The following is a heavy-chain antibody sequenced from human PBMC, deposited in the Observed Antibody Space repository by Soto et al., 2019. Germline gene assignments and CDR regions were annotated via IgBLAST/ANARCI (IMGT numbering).Heavy chain of an antibody. J-gene: IGHJ4*02. V-gene: IGHV4-34*01. CDR3: ARDHPHSYGVYYFDY. CDR2: INHSGST. CDR1: GGSFSGYY. Sequence: PSETLSLTCAVYGGSFSGYYWSWIRQPPGKGLEWIGEINHSGSTNYNPSLKSRVTISVDKSKNQFSLKVNSVTAADTAVYYCARDHPHSYGVYYFDYWGQGTPVTVSS. D-gene: IGHD5-18*01.